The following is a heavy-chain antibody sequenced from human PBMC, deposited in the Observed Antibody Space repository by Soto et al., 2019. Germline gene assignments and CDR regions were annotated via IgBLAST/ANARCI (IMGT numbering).Heavy chain of an antibody. CDR3: AKEGEHSSGWANFDY. D-gene: IGHD6-19*01. Sequence: GGSLRLSCAASGFTFSSYAMSWFRQAPGKGLEWVSAISGSGVSTYYADSVKGRFTISRDNSKNTLYLQMNSLRAEDTAVYYCAKEGEHSSGWANFDYWGQGSLVTVSS. V-gene: IGHV3-23*01. CDR2: ISGSGVST. CDR1: GFTFSSYA. J-gene: IGHJ4*02.